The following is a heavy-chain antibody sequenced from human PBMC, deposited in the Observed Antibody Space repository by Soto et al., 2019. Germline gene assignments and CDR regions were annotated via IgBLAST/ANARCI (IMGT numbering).Heavy chain of an antibody. J-gene: IGHJ4*02. V-gene: IGHV1-69*13. D-gene: IGHD3-22*01. CDR1: GGTFSSYA. CDR2: IIPIFGTP. CDR3: ATGNYYDNTGYYYY. Sequence: GASVKVSCKASGGTFSSYAISWVRQAPGQGLEWMGGIIPIFGTPNYAQRFQGRVTITADESTSTGYMELNSLRSEDTAVYYCATGNYYDNTGYYYYWGQGTLVTVS.